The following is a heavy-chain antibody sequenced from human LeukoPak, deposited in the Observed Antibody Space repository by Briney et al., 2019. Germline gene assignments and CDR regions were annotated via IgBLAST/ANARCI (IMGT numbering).Heavy chain of an antibody. CDR1: GGSISSYY. J-gene: IGHJ4*02. CDR2: IYYSGST. CDR3: ERRDGGYSPFDY. Sequence: SETLSLTCTVSGGSISSYYWSWIRQPPGKGLEWIGYIYYSGSTNYNPSLKSRVTISVDTSKNQFSLKLSSVTAADTAVYYCERRDGGYSPFDYWGQGTLDTVSS. V-gene: IGHV4-59*08. D-gene: IGHD5-18*01.